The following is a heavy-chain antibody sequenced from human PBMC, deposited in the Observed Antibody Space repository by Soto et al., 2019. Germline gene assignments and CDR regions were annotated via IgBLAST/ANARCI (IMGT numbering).Heavy chain of an antibody. D-gene: IGHD1-26*01. J-gene: IGHJ4*02. V-gene: IGHV3-53*01. CDR1: GFTVSNNY. CDR3: ARGGGSYPFDS. CDR2: IDLDETT. Sequence: EVQLVDSGGGLVQPGGSLRLSCAASGFTVSNNYMSWVRQAPGKGLEWVSIIDLDETTYYADSVKGRFTISRDNSKNTLSLQMSSLRAEDTAVYYCARGGGSYPFDSWGQGTVVTVSS.